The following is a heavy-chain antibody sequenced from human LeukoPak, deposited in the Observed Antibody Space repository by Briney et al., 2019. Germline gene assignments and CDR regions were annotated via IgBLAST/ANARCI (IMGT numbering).Heavy chain of an antibody. V-gene: IGHV1-69*13. J-gene: IGHJ3*02. Sequence: GASVKVSCKASGYTFTSYAISWVRQAPGQGLEWMGGIIPIFGTANYAQKFQGRVTITADESTSTAYMELSSLRSEDTAVYYCARIELVGATRPHDAFDIWGQGTMVTVPS. CDR2: IIPIFGTA. CDR1: GYTFTSYA. CDR3: ARIELVGATRPHDAFDI. D-gene: IGHD1-26*01.